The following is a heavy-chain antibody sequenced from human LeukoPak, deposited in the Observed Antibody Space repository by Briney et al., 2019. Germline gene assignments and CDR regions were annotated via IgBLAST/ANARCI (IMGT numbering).Heavy chain of an antibody. CDR1: GFTFSRHS. Sequence: RTGGSLRLSCAASGFTFSRHSMNWVRQAPGKGLEWVSSISSSSIYIYYADSVKGRFTISRDNAKNSLYLQMNNLRAEDTAVYFCARGGDNYGYIFDYWGQGTLVTVSS. D-gene: IGHD5-18*01. V-gene: IGHV3-21*01. CDR2: ISSSSIYI. CDR3: ARGGDNYGYIFDY. J-gene: IGHJ4*02.